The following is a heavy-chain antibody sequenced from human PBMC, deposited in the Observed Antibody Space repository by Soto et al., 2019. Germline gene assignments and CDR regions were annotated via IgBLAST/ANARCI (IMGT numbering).Heavy chain of an antibody. CDR3: ASWLKGPDIGNYYYGMAV. Sequence: QVQLVQSGAEVKKPGSSVKVSCKASGGAFGDYAFSWVRQAPGQGLEWLGGIMPIFRAPDYAQKFQGRVTITADEFTRTAYMEMNSLRSEDTAVYYCASWLKGPDIGNYYYGMAVWGQGTTVTVS. J-gene: IGHJ6*02. V-gene: IGHV1-69*12. CDR2: IMPIFRAP. CDR1: GGAFGDYA. D-gene: IGHD2-15*01.